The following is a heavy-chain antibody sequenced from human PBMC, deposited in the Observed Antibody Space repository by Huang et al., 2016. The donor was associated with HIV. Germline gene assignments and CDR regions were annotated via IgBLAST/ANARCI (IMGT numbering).Heavy chain of an antibody. CDR1: GGSISTHY. CDR2: IDYSGST. Sequence: QVRLQESGPGLVKPSETLSLTCTVSGGSISTHYWSWIRQPPGKGLALIGSIDYSGSTNYSPSLKSRVTILLDTSKNQFSLRVNSVTAADTPMYYCARDHHDFWRGYRRMYFFDHWGQGTLVTVSS. J-gene: IGHJ4*02. D-gene: IGHD3-3*01. V-gene: IGHV4-59*11. CDR3: ARDHHDFWRGYRRMYFFDH.